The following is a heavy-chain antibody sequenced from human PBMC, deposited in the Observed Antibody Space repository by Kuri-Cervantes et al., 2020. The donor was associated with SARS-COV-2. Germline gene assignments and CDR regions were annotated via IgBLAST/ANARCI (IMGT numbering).Heavy chain of an antibody. Sequence: ASVKVSCKASGYTFTGYYMHWVRQAPGQGLEWMGWINPNSGGTNYAEKFQGRVTMTSDTSISTAYMELSRLRSDDTAVYYCSGCYYGDYFDAFDVWGQGTMVTISS. J-gene: IGHJ3*01. CDR3: SGCYYGDYFDAFDV. V-gene: IGHV1-2*02. CDR1: GYTFTGYY. CDR2: INPNSGGT. D-gene: IGHD4-17*01.